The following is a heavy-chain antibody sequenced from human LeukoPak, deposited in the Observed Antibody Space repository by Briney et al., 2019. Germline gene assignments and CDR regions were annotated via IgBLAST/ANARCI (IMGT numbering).Heavy chain of an antibody. Sequence: PGGSLRLSCAASGFTFSSYAMSWVRQAPGKGLEWVSAISGSGGSTYYADSVKGRFTISRDNSKNTLYLQMNSLRAEDTAVYYCAKAEGPLAGTGGNLDYWGQRTLVTVSS. J-gene: IGHJ4*02. CDR3: AKAEGPLAGTGGNLDY. V-gene: IGHV3-23*01. D-gene: IGHD6-19*01. CDR1: GFTFSSYA. CDR2: ISGSGGST.